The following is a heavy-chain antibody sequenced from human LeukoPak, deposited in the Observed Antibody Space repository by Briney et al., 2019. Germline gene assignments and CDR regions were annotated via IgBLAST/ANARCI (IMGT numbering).Heavy chain of an antibody. CDR1: GGSFSGYY. CDR3: ARATDYPWYFDY. J-gene: IGHJ4*02. D-gene: IGHD4-11*01. Sequence: PSETLSLTCAVYGGSFSGYYWSWIRQPPGKGLEWIGEINHSRSTNYNPSLKSRVTISVDTSKNQFSLKLSSVTAADTAVYYCARATDYPWYFDYWGQGTLVTVSS. V-gene: IGHV4-34*01. CDR2: INHSRST.